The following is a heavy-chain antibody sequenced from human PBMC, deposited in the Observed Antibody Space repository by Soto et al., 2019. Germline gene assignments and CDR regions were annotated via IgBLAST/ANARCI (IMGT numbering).Heavy chain of an antibody. J-gene: IGHJ6*02. V-gene: IGHV3-30*04. CDR3: ARAYCSLTSCYHHGGPQYFDQFGTDV. CDR1: GFTFSGYA. CDR2: ISFNGRD. D-gene: IGHD2-2*01. Sequence: SGGSLRLSCAASGFTFSGYAFHWVRQAPGKGLEWVALISFNGRDTADSVRGRFTISRDNSKNTLFLEMNSLRAEDTAVYFCARAYCSLTSCYHHGGPQYFDQFGTDVWGQGTTVTVSS.